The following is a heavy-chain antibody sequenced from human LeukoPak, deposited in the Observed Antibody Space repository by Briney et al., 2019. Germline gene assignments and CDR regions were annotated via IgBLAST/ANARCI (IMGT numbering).Heavy chain of an antibody. CDR3: AADDGRGEYYFDY. Sequence: SVTVSCKASGFTFTSSAVQWVRQARGQRLEWIGWIVVGSGNTNYAQKFQERVTITRDMSTSTAYMELSSLRSEDTAVYYCAADDGRGEYYFDYWGQGTLVTVSS. D-gene: IGHD7-27*01. CDR1: GFTFTSSA. J-gene: IGHJ4*02. V-gene: IGHV1-58*01. CDR2: IVVGSGNT.